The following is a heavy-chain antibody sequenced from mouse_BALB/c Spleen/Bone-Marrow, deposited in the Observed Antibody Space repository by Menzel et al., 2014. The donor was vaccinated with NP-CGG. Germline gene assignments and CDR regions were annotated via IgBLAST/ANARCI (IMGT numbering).Heavy chain of an antibody. Sequence: AASGVDFSRYWMSWVRQAPGKGLEWIGEINPDSSTINYTPSLKDKFIISRDNAKNTLYLQMRKVRSEDTALYYCARQGYYGYSDYWGQGTTPTVSS. CDR3: ARQGYYGYSDY. CDR1: GVDFSRYW. CDR2: INPDSSTI. D-gene: IGHD1-2*01. V-gene: IGHV4-1*02. J-gene: IGHJ2*01.